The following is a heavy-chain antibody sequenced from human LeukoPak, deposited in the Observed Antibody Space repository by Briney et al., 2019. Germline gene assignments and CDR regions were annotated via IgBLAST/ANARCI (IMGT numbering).Heavy chain of an antibody. Sequence: GGSPRLSCAASGFTFSNAWMSWVRQAPGKGLEWVGRIKSKTDGGITEYAAPVKGRFTISRDDSKNTLYLQMNSLKTEDTAVYYCTTDLVGATSFDYWGQGTLVTVSS. CDR1: GFTFSNAW. J-gene: IGHJ4*02. CDR3: TTDLVGATSFDY. D-gene: IGHD1-26*01. V-gene: IGHV3-15*01. CDR2: IKSKTDGGIT.